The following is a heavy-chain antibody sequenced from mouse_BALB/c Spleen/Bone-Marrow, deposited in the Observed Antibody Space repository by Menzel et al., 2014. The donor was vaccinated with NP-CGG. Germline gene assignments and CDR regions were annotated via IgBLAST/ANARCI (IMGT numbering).Heavy chain of an antibody. CDR1: GFNIKDTY. CDR2: IDPANGNT. J-gene: IGHJ3*01. V-gene: IGHV14-3*02. D-gene: IGHD1-1*01. Sequence: EVQRVESGAELVKPGASVKLSSTASGFNIKDTYMHWVKQRPEQGLEWIGRIDPANGNTKYDPKFQGKATITADTSSNTADLQLSSLTSEDTAVYYCASYYYGSSTFAYWGQGTLVTVSA. CDR3: ASYYYGSSTFAY.